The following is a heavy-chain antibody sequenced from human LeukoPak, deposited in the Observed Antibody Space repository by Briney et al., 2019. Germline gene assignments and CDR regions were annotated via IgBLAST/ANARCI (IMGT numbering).Heavy chain of an antibody. CDR1: GFAFSGSS. J-gene: IGHJ4*02. Sequence: GGSLRLSCGASGFAFSGSSMSWVRQAPGKGLEWVSTISGSAGTTYYADSVKGRFTISRENAKNSLYLQMNSLRAEDTAVYYCARGSATAMVSLDYWGQGTLVTVSS. D-gene: IGHD5-18*01. CDR3: ARGSATAMVSLDY. V-gene: IGHV3-23*01. CDR2: ISGSAGTT.